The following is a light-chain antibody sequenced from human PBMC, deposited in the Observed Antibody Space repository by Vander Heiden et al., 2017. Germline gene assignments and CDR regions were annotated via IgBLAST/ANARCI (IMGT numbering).Light chain of an antibody. CDR2: DVT. V-gene: IGLV2-14*03. CDR1: SSDVGNDNY. Sequence: QSALTQPASVSGSPGQSITISCAGTSSDVGNDNYVSWYQQHPGKAPKLVIYDVTNRPSGVSIRFSGAKSGNTASLTISGLQPEDEADYYCSSYTTSSTQVFGTGTKVTVL. J-gene: IGLJ1*01. CDR3: SSYTTSSTQV.